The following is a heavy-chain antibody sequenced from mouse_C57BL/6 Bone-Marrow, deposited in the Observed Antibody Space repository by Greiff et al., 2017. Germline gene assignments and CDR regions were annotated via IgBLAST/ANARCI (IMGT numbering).Heavy chain of an antibody. CDR3: ARIGPRCITTVVAPPWFAY. D-gene: IGHD1-1*01. V-gene: IGHV8-8*01. J-gene: IGHJ3*01. CDR1: GFSLSTFGMG. CDR2: IWWDDDK. Sequence: QVTLKVSGPGILQPSQTLSLTCSFSGFSLSTFGMGVGWIRQPSGKGLEWLAHIWWDDDKYYNPALKRRLPISKYTSKNQVFLKLANVDTADTATYDCARIGPRCITTVVAPPWFAYWGQGTLVTVSA.